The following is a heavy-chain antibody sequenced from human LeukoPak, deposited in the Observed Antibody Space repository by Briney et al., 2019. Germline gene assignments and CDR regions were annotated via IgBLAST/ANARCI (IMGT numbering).Heavy chain of an antibody. D-gene: IGHD1-1*01. CDR3: ARDRDWKYWFDP. Sequence: KPSETLPLTCTVSGGSISSYYWSWIRQPAGKELECIGRIYSSGITNYNPSLKSRVTMSVDTSKNQFPLKLRSVTSADTAVYYCARDRDWKYWFDPWGQGTLVTVSS. J-gene: IGHJ5*02. V-gene: IGHV4-4*07. CDR1: GGSISSYY. CDR2: IYSSGIT.